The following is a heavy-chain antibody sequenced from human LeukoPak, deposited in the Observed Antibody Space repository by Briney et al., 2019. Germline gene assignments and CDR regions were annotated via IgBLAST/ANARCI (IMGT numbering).Heavy chain of an antibody. CDR2: ISYDGSNK. CDR3: AKDFASSGYSFDY. D-gene: IGHD3-22*01. CDR1: GFTFSSYG. Sequence: GGSLRVSCAASGFTFSSYGMHWVRQAPGNGLEWVAVISYDGSNKYYADSVKGRFTISRDNSKNTLYLQMNSLRAEDTAVYYCAKDFASSGYSFDYWGQGTLVTVSS. V-gene: IGHV3-30*18. J-gene: IGHJ4*02.